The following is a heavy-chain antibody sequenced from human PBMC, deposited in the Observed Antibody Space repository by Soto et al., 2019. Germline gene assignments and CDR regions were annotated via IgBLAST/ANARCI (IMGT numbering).Heavy chain of an antibody. D-gene: IGHD2-8*01. CDR2: INAGNGNT. Sequence: ASVKVSCKASGYTFTSYAMHWVRQAPGQRLEWMGWINAGNGNTKYSQKFQGRVTITRDTSASTAYMELSSLRSEDTAVYYCARDEWWDIVPHTSRYYYGMDVWGQGTTVTVSS. CDR3: ARDEWWDIVPHTSRYYYGMDV. CDR1: GYTFTSYA. J-gene: IGHJ6*02. V-gene: IGHV1-3*01.